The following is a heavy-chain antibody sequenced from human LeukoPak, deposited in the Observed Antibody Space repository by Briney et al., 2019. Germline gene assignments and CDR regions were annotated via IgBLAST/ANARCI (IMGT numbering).Heavy chain of an antibody. J-gene: IGHJ4*02. V-gene: IGHV3-21*04. Sequence: GGSLRLPCAASGFTFSSYSMNWVRQAPGKGLEWVSSISSSSSYIYYADSVKGRFTISRDNAKNSLYLQMNSLRAEDMALYYCAKAVAGTYQHGFFDYWGQGTLVTVSS. CDR2: ISSSSSYI. CDR3: AKAVAGTYQHGFFDY. D-gene: IGHD6-19*01. CDR1: GFTFSSYS.